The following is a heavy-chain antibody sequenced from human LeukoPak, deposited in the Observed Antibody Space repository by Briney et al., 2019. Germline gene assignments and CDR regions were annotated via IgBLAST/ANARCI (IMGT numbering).Heavy chain of an antibody. J-gene: IGHJ4*02. CDR3: ARDDYYYDSSGYRYYFDY. V-gene: IGHV4-39*07. CDR1: GGSIRSTSYY. CDR2: IYYSGST. Sequence: SETLSLTCTVSGGSIRSTSYYWGWIRQPPGKGLEWIGSIYYSGSTYYNPSLKSRVTISVDTSKNQFSLKLSSVTAADTAVYYCARDDYYYDSSGYRYYFDYWGQGTLVTVSS. D-gene: IGHD3-22*01.